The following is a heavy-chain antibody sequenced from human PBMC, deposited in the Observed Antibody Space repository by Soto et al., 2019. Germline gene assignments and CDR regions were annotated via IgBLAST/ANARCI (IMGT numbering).Heavy chain of an antibody. CDR2: ISSTSKYI. Sequence: EVQLVESGGGLVKPGGPLRVSCADSGFTFSNYSMNWVRQAPGKGLEWVSSISSTSKYIYYAHSVKGRVTISRDNAKKSGYLQMNRSTAENTAVYYCARGLSSGWFDYWGQGTLVTVSA. V-gene: IGHV3-21*01. D-gene: IGHD6-19*01. CDR3: ARGLSSGWFDY. J-gene: IGHJ5*01. CDR1: GFTFSNYS.